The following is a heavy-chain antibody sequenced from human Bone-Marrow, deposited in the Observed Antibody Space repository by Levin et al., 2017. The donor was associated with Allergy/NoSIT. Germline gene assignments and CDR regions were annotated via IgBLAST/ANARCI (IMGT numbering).Heavy chain of an antibody. J-gene: IGHJ4*02. CDR3: ARDLRGFDGGVALIFEY. Sequence: ASVKVSCKASGYTFTGYYIHWVRQAPGQGLEWMGWINPNTGGTNYAQKFQGRVTMTRDTSISTAYMELSSLRPDDTAVYYCARDLRGFDGGVALIFEYWGQGTLVNVSS. CDR1: GYTFTGYY. CDR2: INPNTGGT. D-gene: IGHD3-10*01. V-gene: IGHV1-2*02.